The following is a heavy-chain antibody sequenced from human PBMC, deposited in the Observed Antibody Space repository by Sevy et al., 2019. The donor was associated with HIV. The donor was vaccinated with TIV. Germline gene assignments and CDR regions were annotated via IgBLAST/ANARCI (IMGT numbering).Heavy chain of an antibody. J-gene: IGHJ4*02. CDR2: ISYDEAHK. CDR3: AKDYSAGITLVRGAYRARGDYFDY. D-gene: IGHD3-10*01. V-gene: IGHV3-30*18. Sequence: GGSLRLSCVTSGFTFRTSGMQWVRQSPGKGLEWVAVISYDEAHKNYADSVKGRFSISKDHSKKTLYLQMSSLRTEDTAVDYCAKDYSAGITLVRGAYRARGDYFDYWGQGTQVTVSS. CDR1: GFTFRTSG.